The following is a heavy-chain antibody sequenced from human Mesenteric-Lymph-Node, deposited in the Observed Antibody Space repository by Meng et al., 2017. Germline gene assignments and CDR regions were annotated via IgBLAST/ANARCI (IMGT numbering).Heavy chain of an antibody. J-gene: IGHJ4*02. D-gene: IGHD2-2*01. Sequence: ASVKVSCKASGYTLTGYYMHWVRQAPGQGLEWMGWINCNTGDTKNAQKFQGRVTMTRDTSISTAYMELSRLRSDDTAVYYCARDTGYCSSTSCPDGYWGQGTLVTVSS. CDR1: GYTLTGYY. CDR2: INCNTGDT. V-gene: IGHV1-2*02. CDR3: ARDTGYCSSTSCPDGY.